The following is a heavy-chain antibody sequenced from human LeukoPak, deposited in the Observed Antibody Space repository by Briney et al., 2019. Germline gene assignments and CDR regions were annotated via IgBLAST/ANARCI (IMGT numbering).Heavy chain of an antibody. Sequence: SQTHSLTCAISGDSVSRDSIAWNWIRQSPSRGLEWLGRTYYKSAWYNDYAVSVKGRIIINPDTSKNQFSLQLNSVTPEDTAVYYCARGTGWPQFDYWGQGTLVTVSS. CDR2: TYYKSAWYN. CDR1: GDSVSRDSIA. V-gene: IGHV6-1*01. J-gene: IGHJ4*02. D-gene: IGHD6-19*01. CDR3: ARGTGWPQFDY.